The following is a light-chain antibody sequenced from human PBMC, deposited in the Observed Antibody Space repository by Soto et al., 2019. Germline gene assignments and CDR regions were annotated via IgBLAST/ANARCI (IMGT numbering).Light chain of an antibody. CDR3: QQYNVVPPT. CDR2: DAS. V-gene: IGKV1-33*01. CDR1: QDISIY. Sequence: DIQMTQSPSSLSAFLGDRVTITCRASQDISIYLNWFQQKPGKAPKLLIYDASNLENGVPSRFSGSVSGTDFTLTINSLQPDEIATYYCQQYNVVPPTFGQGTRLEI. J-gene: IGKJ2*01.